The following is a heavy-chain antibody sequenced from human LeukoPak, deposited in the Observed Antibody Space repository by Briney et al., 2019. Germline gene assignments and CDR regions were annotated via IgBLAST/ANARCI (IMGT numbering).Heavy chain of an antibody. D-gene: IGHD2-2*01. J-gene: IGHJ5*02. Sequence: ASVKVSCKASGYTFTSYGISWVRQAPGQGLEWMGWMNPNSGNTGYAQKFQGRVTMTRNTSISTAYMELSSLRSEDTAVYYCARGYIGYCSSTSCYWFDPWGQGTLVTVSS. V-gene: IGHV1-8*02. CDR2: MNPNSGNT. CDR1: GYTFTSYG. CDR3: ARGYIGYCSSTSCYWFDP.